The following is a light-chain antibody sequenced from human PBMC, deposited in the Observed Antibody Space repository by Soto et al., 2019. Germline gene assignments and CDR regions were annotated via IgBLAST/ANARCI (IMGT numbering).Light chain of an antibody. Sequence: EFVLTQSPATLSLSPGERATLSCRASQSVSSYLAWYQQKPCQAPRLLIYDASNRGTGIPARFSGSGSGTAFPLTISRLEPQDLPVYYCQQRSHRPLYTFGPGTKLQLK. J-gene: IGKJ2*01. CDR2: DAS. V-gene: IGKV3-11*01. CDR3: QQRSHRPLYT. CDR1: QSVSSY.